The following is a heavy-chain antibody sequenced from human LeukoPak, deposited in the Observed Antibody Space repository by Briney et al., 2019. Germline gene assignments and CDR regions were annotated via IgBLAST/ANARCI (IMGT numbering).Heavy chain of an antibody. CDR3: ARGGYYGDFDY. V-gene: IGHV3-15*01. D-gene: IGHD3-3*01. Sequence: PGGSLRLSCAASGFTFSSHWMHWVRQAPGKGLEWVGRIKSKTDGGTTDYAAPVKGRFTISRDDSKKTLYMQMNSLKTEDTAVYYCARGGYYGDFDYWGQGTLVTVSS. J-gene: IGHJ4*02. CDR2: IKSKTDGGTT. CDR1: GFTFSSHW.